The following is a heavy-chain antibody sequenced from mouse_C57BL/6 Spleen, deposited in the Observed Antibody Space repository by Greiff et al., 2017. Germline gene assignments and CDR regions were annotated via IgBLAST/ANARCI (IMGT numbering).Heavy chain of an antibody. CDR2: ISYDGSN. D-gene: IGHD2-4*01. CDR3: ARAGDYDYYFDY. V-gene: IGHV3-6*01. Sequence: EVQLQESGPGLVKPSQSLSLTCSVTGYSITSGYYWNWIRQFPGNKLEWMGYISYDGSNNYNPSLKNRISITRDTSKNQFFLKLNSVTTEDTATYYCARAGDYDYYFDYWGQGTTLTVSS. CDR1: GYSITSGYY. J-gene: IGHJ2*01.